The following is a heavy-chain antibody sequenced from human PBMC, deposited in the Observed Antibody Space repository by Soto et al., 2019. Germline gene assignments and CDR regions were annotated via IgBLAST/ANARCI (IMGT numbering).Heavy chain of an antibody. Sequence: LTCAISGCSISSRGYSWSWIRQTPGKGLEWIGYIYPTGKTYYNPSLENRVTISIDTSKNQFSLQLTSVTAADTAVYYCARAPPGPAPRWGVWGHGTTVTVSS. CDR3: ARAPPGPAPRWGV. J-gene: IGHJ6*02. D-gene: IGHD3-16*01. CDR1: GCSISSRGYS. CDR2: IYPTGKT. V-gene: IGHV4-30-2*01.